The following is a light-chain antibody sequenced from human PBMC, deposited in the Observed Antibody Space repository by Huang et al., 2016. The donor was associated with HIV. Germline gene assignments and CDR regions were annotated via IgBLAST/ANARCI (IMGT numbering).Light chain of an antibody. Sequence: EIMLTQSPATLSVSPGERATLSCRASQSMSTNLAWYQQKPGLAPRLLIYSASTMATGIPARFSGSGSGTEFTLTISSLQSEDFAVYYCQQGETFGQGTKLEIK. CDR2: SAS. CDR1: QSMSTN. CDR3: QQGET. V-gene: IGKV3-15*01. J-gene: IGKJ2*01.